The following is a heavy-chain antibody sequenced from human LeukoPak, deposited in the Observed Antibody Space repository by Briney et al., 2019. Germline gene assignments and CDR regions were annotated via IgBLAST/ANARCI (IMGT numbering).Heavy chain of an antibody. Sequence: PSETLSLTCTVSGSMYNYYWSWIRQPPGKGLEWIGYIHYNGITNYNPSLKTRVTISLDTSKNQVSLNLNSVTAADTAVYYCARHISSGGTYAHFDYWGQGTLVTVSS. J-gene: IGHJ4*02. CDR3: ARHISSGGTYAHFDY. V-gene: IGHV4-59*08. CDR2: IHYNGIT. D-gene: IGHD1-26*01. CDR1: GSMYNYY.